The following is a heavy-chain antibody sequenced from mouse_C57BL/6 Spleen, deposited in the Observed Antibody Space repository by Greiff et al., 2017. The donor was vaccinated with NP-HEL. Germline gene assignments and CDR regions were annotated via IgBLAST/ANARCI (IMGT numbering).Heavy chain of an antibody. CDR3: AREVGSFDY. CDR2: IDPSDSYT. CDR1: GYTFTSYW. V-gene: IGHV1-50*01. Sequence: VQLQQPGAELVKPGASVKLSCKASGYTFTSYWMQWVKQRPGQGLEWIGEIDPSDSYTNYTQKFKGKATLTVDTSSSTAYMQHSSLTSEDSAVYYCAREVGSFDYWGQGTTLTVSS. J-gene: IGHJ2*01. D-gene: IGHD1-3*01.